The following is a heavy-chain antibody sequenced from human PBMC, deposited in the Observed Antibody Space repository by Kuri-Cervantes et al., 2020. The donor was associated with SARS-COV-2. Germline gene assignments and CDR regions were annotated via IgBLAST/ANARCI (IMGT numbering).Heavy chain of an antibody. J-gene: IGHJ4*02. CDR3: ARREGYCSGGSCFPTDYFDY. CDR1: GGTFSSYA. CDR2: IYPGDSDT. D-gene: IGHD2-15*01. V-gene: IGHV5-51*01. Sequence: KVSCKASGGTFSSYAISWVRQMPGKGLEWMGIIYPGDSDTRYSPSFQGQVTISADKSISTAYLQWSSLEASDTAMYYRARREGYCSGGSCFPTDYFDYWGQGTLVTVSS.